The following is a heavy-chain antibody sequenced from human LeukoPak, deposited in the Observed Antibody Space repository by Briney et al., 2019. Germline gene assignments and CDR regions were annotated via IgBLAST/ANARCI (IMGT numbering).Heavy chain of an antibody. V-gene: IGHV5-10-1*01. CDR1: GYSFTNYW. Sequence: GESLKISFKGSGYSFTNYWISWVRQMPGKGLEWMGWIDPSDSYTNYSPSFQGHVTISAGKSISTAYLQWSSLKASDTAMYYCARQRGFDYWGQGTLVTVSS. J-gene: IGHJ4*02. CDR3: ARQRGFDY. CDR2: IDPSDSYT. D-gene: IGHD2-15*01.